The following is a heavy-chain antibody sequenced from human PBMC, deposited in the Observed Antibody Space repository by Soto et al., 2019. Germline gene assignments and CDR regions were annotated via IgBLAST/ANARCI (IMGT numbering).Heavy chain of an antibody. CDR1: GDSISSGRFH. D-gene: IGHD3-3*01. J-gene: IGHJ4*02. V-gene: IGHV4-39*02. CDR3: ARVEGFGVVTPFMDS. Sequence: SETLSLTCSVSGDSISSGRFHWGWIRQPPGKGLEFIATVHYSGNTHYNPSLRSRVTIFVDTSKSHFSLRLSSVTAADKAVYYCARVEGFGVVTPFMDSCGQVILVPVSS. CDR2: VHYSGNT.